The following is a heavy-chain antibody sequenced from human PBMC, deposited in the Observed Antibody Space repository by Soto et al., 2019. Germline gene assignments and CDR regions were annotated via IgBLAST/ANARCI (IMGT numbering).Heavy chain of an antibody. CDR2: ISPYTGNT. CDR3: VMVDNYVTPTPQDV. Sequence: QVQLVQSGDEVKKPGASVKVSCKASGYIFVNYGIAWVRQAPRQGLEWMGGISPYTGNTHSASKVQGRLTMPTDTSTNTDSMDLGSLTSDDTAVYYCVMVDNYVTPTPQDVWGQGTTVTVSS. CDR1: GYIFVNYG. V-gene: IGHV1-18*01. J-gene: IGHJ6*02. D-gene: IGHD3-16*01.